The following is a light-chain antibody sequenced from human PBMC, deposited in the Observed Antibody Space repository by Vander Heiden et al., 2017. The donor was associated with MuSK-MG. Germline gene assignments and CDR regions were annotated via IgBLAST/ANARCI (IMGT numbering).Light chain of an antibody. V-gene: IGKV4-1*01. CDR1: QSGLYSYNNKSY. Sequence: DSLMTHSPASLAVSLCGRATIHCKSSQSGLYSYNNKSYLAWYQQKPGKAPKLLIYWASTRETGVPDRFSGSGSGTDFTLTISSLQAEDVAVYYCQQDNSTPWTFGQGTKVEIK. CDR3: QQDNSTPWT. J-gene: IGKJ1*01. CDR2: WAS.